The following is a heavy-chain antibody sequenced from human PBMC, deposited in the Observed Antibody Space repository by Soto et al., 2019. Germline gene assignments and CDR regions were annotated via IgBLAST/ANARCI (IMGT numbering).Heavy chain of an antibody. J-gene: IGHJ4*02. CDR1: GDSVSNDNYY. CDR3: ARSQRGRTAFTFDY. D-gene: IGHD3-16*01. CDR2: IYYSGTT. V-gene: IGHV4-61*01. Sequence: SETLSLTCAVAGDSVSNDNYYWSWIRQPPGKGLEWIGYIYYSGTTNYNSYLKSRLSLSVDMSKNQFSLKLASVTAADTAVYFCARSQRGRTAFTFDYWGQGALVTVSS.